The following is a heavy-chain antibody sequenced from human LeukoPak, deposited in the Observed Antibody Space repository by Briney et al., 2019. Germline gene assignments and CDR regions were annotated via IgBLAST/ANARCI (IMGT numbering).Heavy chain of an antibody. D-gene: IGHD2-21*02. CDR2: MNPNSGNT. Sequence: ASVKVSCKASGYTFTSYDINWVRQTTGQGLEWMGWMNPNSGNTGYAQKFQDRVTMTRNTSISTAYMELSSLRSEDTAVYYCARDQPYCGGDCHSEDYWGQGTLVTVSS. V-gene: IGHV1-8*01. CDR3: ARDQPYCGGDCHSEDY. CDR1: GYTFTSYD. J-gene: IGHJ4*02.